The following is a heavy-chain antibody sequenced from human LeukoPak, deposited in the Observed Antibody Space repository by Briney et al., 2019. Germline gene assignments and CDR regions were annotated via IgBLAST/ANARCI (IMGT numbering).Heavy chain of an antibody. Sequence: SETLSLTCTVSGYSISSGYYWSWIRQPPGKGLEWIGEINHSGSTNYNPSLKSRVTISVDTSKNQFSLKLSSVTAADTAVYYCARGLVRSSTSCYGYWGQGTLVTVSS. CDR3: ARGLVRSSTSCYGY. D-gene: IGHD2-2*01. CDR2: INHSGST. J-gene: IGHJ4*02. V-gene: IGHV4-38-2*02. CDR1: GYSISSGYY.